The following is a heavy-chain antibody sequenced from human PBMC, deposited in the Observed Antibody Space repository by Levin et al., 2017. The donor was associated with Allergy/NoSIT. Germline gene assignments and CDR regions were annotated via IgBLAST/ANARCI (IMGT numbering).Heavy chain of an antibody. Sequence: GESLKISCATSGFTFSAYRMSWVRQVPGKGREWVANIKEDGSEKNYVDSVKGRFTISRDNPKKSLFLQMHSLRAEDTAVYYGARDDFYFLDDILTHDAYDMWGQGTMVNVSS. J-gene: IGHJ3*02. CDR3: ARDDFYFLDDILTHDAYDM. CDR2: IKEDGSEK. CDR1: GFTFSAYR. V-gene: IGHV3-7*04. D-gene: IGHD3-9*01.